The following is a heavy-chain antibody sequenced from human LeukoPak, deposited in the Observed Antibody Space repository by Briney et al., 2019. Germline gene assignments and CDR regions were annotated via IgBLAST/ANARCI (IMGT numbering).Heavy chain of an antibody. D-gene: IGHD6-19*01. CDR3: AREHPRQWLVPVFDY. V-gene: IGHV3-33*08. CDR1: GFTFSSYG. CDR2: IWYDGSNK. J-gene: IGHJ4*02. Sequence: GGSLRLSCAASGFTFSSYGMHWVRQAPGKGLEWVAVIWYDGSNKYYADSVKGRLTISRDNPKNTLYLQMNSLRAEDTAVYYCAREHPRQWLVPVFDYWGQGTLVTVSS.